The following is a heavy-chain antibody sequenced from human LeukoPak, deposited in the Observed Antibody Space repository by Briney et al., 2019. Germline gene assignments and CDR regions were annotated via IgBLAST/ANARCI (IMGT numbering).Heavy chain of an antibody. Sequence: SIGYADSVKGGFTISRDNAKNSLYLQMNSLRAEDTALYYCAKDIGTMVRGVMRVGYFDYWGQGTLVTVSS. D-gene: IGHD3-10*01. V-gene: IGHV3-9*01. J-gene: IGHJ4*02. CDR2: SI. CDR3: AKDIGTMVRGVMRVGYFDY.